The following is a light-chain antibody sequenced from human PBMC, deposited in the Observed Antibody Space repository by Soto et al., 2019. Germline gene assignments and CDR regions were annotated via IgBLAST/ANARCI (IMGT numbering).Light chain of an antibody. CDR3: AVLYDSMHVSYV. V-gene: IGLV1-44*01. CDR2: SNN. J-gene: IGLJ1*01. CDR1: RSNIGSNT. Sequence: QSVLTQPPSNSGTPGQRVTISCSGSRSNIGSNTVTWYQQLPGTAPKLLIYSNNQRPSGVPDRFSGSQSGTSASLAISGLQSEDEADYYCAVLYDSMHVSYVFGTGTQVTVL.